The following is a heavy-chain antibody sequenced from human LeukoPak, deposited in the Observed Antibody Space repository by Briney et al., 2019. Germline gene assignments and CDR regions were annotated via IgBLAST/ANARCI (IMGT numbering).Heavy chain of an antibody. V-gene: IGHV3-53*01. CDR3: GANHYYYYYMDV. Sequence: GGSLRLSCAASGFTVSSNYMSWVRQAPGKGLEWVSVIYSGGSTYYADSVKGRFTISRDNSKNTLYLQMNSLRAEDTAVYYCGANHYYYYYMDVWGKGTTVTISS. D-gene: IGHD1-14*01. CDR2: IYSGGST. J-gene: IGHJ6*03. CDR1: GFTVSSNY.